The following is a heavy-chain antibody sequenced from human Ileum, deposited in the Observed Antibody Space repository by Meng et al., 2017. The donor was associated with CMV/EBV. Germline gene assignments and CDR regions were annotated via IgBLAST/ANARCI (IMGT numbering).Heavy chain of an antibody. CDR1: GGSFSGYY. V-gene: IGHV4-34*01. CDR2: INHSVST. D-gene: IGHD6-13*01. CDR3: ARGFTGIAAQMGWFDP. Sequence: YGGSFSGYYWSRIRQPPGKGLEWIGEINHSVSTNYNPSLKSRVTISVDTSKNQFSLELSSVTAADTAVYYCARGFTGIAAQMGWFDPWGQGTLVTVSS. J-gene: IGHJ5*02.